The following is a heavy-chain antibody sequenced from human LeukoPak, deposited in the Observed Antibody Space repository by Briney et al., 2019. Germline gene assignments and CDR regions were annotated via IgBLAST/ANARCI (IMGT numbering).Heavy chain of an antibody. Sequence: PSETLSLTCTVSGGSISSYYWSWIRQPPGKGLELIGYIYYSGSTNYNPSLKSRVTISVDTSKNQFSLKLSSVTAADTAVYYCARVGCSGGSCYDDAFDIWGQGTMVTVSS. CDR1: GGSISSYY. CDR2: IYYSGST. D-gene: IGHD2-15*01. CDR3: ARVGCSGGSCYDDAFDI. V-gene: IGHV4-59*01. J-gene: IGHJ3*02.